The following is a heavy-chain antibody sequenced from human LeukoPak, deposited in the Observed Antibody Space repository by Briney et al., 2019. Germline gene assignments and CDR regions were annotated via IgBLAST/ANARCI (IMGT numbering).Heavy chain of an antibody. CDR3: ARGRLWCSGGSCYLY. CDR1: GYTFTSYD. CDR2: MNPNGGNT. D-gene: IGHD2-15*01. V-gene: IGHV1-8*01. Sequence: ASVTVSCKASGYTFTSYDINWVRQATGQGLEWMGWMNPNGGNTRYAQKFQGRVTMIRNTSISTAYMELSSLRSEDTAVYYCARGRLWCSGGSCYLYWGQGTLVSVS. J-gene: IGHJ4*02.